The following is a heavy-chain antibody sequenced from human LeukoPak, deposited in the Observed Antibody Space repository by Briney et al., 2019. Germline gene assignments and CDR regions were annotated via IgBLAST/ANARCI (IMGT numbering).Heavy chain of an antibody. D-gene: IGHD6-19*01. CDR3: ATERYSSGWYWFDP. CDR1: GYTFTSYG. J-gene: IGHJ5*02. CDR2: ISAYNGNT. Sequence: ASVKVSCTASGYTFTSYGISWVRQAPGQGLEWIGWISAYNGNTNYAQKLQGRVTMTEDTSTDTAYMELSSLRSEDTAVYYCATERYSSGWYWFDPWGQGTLVTVSS. V-gene: IGHV1-18*01.